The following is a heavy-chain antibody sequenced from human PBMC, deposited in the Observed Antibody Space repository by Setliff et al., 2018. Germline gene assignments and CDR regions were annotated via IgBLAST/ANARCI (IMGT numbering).Heavy chain of an antibody. V-gene: IGHV3-48*03. CDR1: GFTFSSHG. Sequence: GGSLRLSCVVSGFTFSSHGMNWVRQAPGKGLEWVAYMSNWGTSIYYADSVKGRFTISRDNAKNSLYLQMNSLSAEDTAVYYCAKVPNSGGYAGPFDFWAREPWSPSPQ. CDR3: AKVPNSGGYAGPFDF. D-gene: IGHD5-12*01. J-gene: IGHJ4*02. CDR2: MSNWGTSI.